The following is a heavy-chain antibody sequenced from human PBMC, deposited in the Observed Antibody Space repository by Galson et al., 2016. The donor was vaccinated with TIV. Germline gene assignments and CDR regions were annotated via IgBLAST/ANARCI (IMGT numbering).Heavy chain of an antibody. D-gene: IGHD7-27*01. CDR2: IDPTYGGT. CDR1: GNIFTRDY. Sequence: SVKVSCKASGNIFTRDYVHWVRRAPGQGLEWMGVIDPTYGGTTFAQKFQALVTMTRDTSTSTVYMEVGGLKSDDTAVYYCIRDLGRLRDFWGQGTLVTVSS. J-gene: IGHJ4*02. V-gene: IGHV1-46*03. CDR3: IRDLGRLRDF.